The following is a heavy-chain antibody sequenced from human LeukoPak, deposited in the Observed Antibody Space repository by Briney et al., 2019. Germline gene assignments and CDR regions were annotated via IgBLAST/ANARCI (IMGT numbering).Heavy chain of an antibody. CDR3: ARRLVVPAAKYYYYYYYMDV. CDR1: GGSICSYY. J-gene: IGHJ6*03. Sequence: SETLSLTCTVSGGSICSYYWSWIRQPPGKGLEWIGYIYTSGSTNYNPSLKSRVTISVDTSKNQFSPKLSSVTAADTAVYYCARRLVVPAAKYYYYYYYMDVWGKGTTVTVSS. V-gene: IGHV4-4*09. CDR2: IYTSGST. D-gene: IGHD2-2*01.